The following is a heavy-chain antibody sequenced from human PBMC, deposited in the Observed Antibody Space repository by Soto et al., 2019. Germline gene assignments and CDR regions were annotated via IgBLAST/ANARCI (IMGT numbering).Heavy chain of an antibody. CDR2: ITSDGKSK. CDR3: ARESGDWPLNWFDP. Sequence: GGSLRLSCAASGFNFSNHWMHWVRQRPGEGLVWVSRITSDGKSKAYAESVKGRFAISRDNAKNTPYLQMNGLTAEDTAVYYCARESGDWPLNWFDPWGLGTLVTVSS. J-gene: IGHJ5*02. CDR1: GFNFSNHW. D-gene: IGHD2-21*02. V-gene: IGHV3-74*01.